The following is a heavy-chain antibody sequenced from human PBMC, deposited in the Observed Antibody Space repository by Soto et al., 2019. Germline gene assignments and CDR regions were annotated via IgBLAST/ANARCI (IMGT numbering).Heavy chain of an antibody. Sequence: GESLKLSRNGSSYSFTSYWLSRVRQMPRKGLDRMGRIDPRASYANYTPDFQAHFTSSADKSISTAYLKSSSLKASDTAMYYCAAWDKRGYSYGYYFDYWGQGTLVTVSS. J-gene: IGHJ4*02. CDR3: AAWDKRGYSYGYYFDY. CDR2: IDPRASYA. CDR1: SYSFTSYW. V-gene: IGHV5-10-1*01. D-gene: IGHD5-18*01.